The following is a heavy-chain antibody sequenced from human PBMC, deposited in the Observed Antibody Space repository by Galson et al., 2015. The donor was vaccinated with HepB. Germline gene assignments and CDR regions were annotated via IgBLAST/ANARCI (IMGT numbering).Heavy chain of an antibody. Sequence: QSGAEVKKPGESLKISCKGSGSSFAIYWIGWVRQMPGKGLEWMGVINPADSDIRYSPSFQGQVTISADKSISTVYLQWSSLKASDTAVYYCARLAVDIVATSHYYYMDVWGKGTTVTVSS. V-gene: IGHV5-51*01. CDR3: ARLAVDIVATSHYYYMDV. J-gene: IGHJ6*03. D-gene: IGHD5-12*01. CDR1: GSSFAIYW. CDR2: INPADSDI.